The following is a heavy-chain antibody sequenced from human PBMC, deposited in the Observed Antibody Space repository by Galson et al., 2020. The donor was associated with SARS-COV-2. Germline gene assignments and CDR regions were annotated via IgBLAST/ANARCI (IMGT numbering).Heavy chain of an antibody. V-gene: IGHV3-30*18. CDR1: GFTFSSYG. CDR3: AKVSGRYSQYYSYHYGMDV. CDR2: ISYDGISK. J-gene: IGHJ6*02. Sequence: TGGSLRLSCAASGFTFSSYGMHWVRQAPGKGLEWVAIISYDGISKYYADSVKGRFTISRDNSKNTLYLQINSLTTEDTAVYYCAKVSGRYSQYYSYHYGMDVWGQGTTVTVSS. D-gene: IGHD1-26*01.